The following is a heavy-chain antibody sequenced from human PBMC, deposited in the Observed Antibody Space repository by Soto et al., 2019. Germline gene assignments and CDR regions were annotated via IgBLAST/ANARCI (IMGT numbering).Heavy chain of an antibody. CDR3: AAVLPGTAMVMGYFDY. CDR2: INHSGST. CDR1: GGSFSGYY. V-gene: IGHV4-34*01. J-gene: IGHJ4*02. D-gene: IGHD5-18*01. Sequence: QVQLQQWGAGLLKPSETLSLTCAVYGGSFSGYYWSWIRQPPGKGLEWIGEINHSGSTNYNPSLKILVTISVDTSKNQFSVKPSSETAADTAVYYCAAVLPGTAMVMGYFDYWGQGTLVTVSS.